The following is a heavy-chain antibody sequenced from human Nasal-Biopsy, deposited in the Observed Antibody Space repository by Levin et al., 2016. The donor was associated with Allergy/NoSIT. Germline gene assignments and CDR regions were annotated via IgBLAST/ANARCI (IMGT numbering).Heavy chain of an antibody. D-gene: IGHD5/OR15-5a*01. Sequence: GGSLRLSCAASGFPFSTYAMNWVRQAPGKGLEWVASISGSGRSTYYADSVKGRFTISRDNSKNTVYLQMSSLRAADTAIYYCARAPLHIYDEDVSYLPYYFPNWGQGTLVAVSS. CDR3: ARAPLHIYDEDVSYLPYYFPN. CDR1: GFPFSTYA. CDR2: ISGSGRST. J-gene: IGHJ4*02. V-gene: IGHV3-23*01.